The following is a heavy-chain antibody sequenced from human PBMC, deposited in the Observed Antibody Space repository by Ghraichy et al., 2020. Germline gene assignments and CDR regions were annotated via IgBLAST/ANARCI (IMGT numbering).Heavy chain of an antibody. V-gene: IGHV3-21*06. D-gene: IGHD1-1*01. Sequence: LSLTCAASGFTFSDYSIYWVRQAPGRGLEWVSSISSDSAYIYYADSVKGRFTISRDNAKNSLYLHMNSLRAEERAVYFCARPLVLAGTGRYYAMDVLGE. CDR2: ISSDSAYI. CDR3: ARPLVLAGTGRYYAMDV. J-gene: IGHJ6*02. CDR1: GFTFSDYS.